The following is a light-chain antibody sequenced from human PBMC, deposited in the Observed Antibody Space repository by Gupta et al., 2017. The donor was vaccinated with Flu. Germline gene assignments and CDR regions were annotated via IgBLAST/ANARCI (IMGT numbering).Light chain of an antibody. Sequence: DIVLTQSPGTLSLSPRERATLSCRASQTVTSNSIAWFQQKPGQAPGLLIYGTSNRATGIADRFSGSGSGTDFTLTISILEPEDFAVYYCQQYGSSPNNFGQGTKLEIK. J-gene: IGKJ2*01. CDR1: QTVTSNS. CDR3: QQYGSSPNN. V-gene: IGKV3-20*01. CDR2: GTS.